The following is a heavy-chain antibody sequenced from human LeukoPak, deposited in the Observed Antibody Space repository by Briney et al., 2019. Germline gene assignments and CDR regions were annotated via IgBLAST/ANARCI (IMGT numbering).Heavy chain of an antibody. D-gene: IGHD3-10*01. CDR2: IYYSGNT. CDR1: GGSIRSYY. J-gene: IGHJ4*02. Sequence: KPSETLSLTCTVSGGSIRSYYWNWIRQPPGKGLEWIGHIYYSGNTNYNPSLKSRVTISVDTSKNQFSLKLSSVTAADTAVYYCATDNSYGSGSYYTWGQGTLVTVSS. CDR3: ATDNSYGSGSYYT. V-gene: IGHV4-59*01.